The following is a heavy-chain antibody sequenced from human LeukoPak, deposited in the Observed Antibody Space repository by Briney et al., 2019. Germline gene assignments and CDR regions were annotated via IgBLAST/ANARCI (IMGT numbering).Heavy chain of an antibody. V-gene: IGHV4-30-4*01. CDR3: ARRGLRGYFDY. D-gene: IGHD5-12*01. CDR1: GGSISSGDYY. Sequence: NSSETLSLTCTVSGGSISSGDYYWSWIRQPPGKGLEWIGYIYYSGSTYYNPSLKSRVTISVDTSKNQFSLKLSSVTAADTAVYYCARRGLRGYFDYWGQGTLVTVSS. CDR2: IYYSGST. J-gene: IGHJ4*02.